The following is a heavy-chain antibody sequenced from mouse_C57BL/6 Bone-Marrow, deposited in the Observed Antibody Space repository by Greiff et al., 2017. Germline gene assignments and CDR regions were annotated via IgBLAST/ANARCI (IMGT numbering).Heavy chain of an antibody. Sequence: VQLQQSGAELVRPGASVKLSCTASGFNIKDDYMHWVKQRPEQGLEWIGWIDPENGDTEYASKFQGKATITADTSSHTAYLQLSSLTSEDTAVYYCTTYDGTGDYWGQGTSVTVSS. D-gene: IGHD2-1*01. J-gene: IGHJ4*01. CDR1: GFNIKDDY. CDR3: TTYDGTGDY. CDR2: IDPENGDT. V-gene: IGHV14-4*01.